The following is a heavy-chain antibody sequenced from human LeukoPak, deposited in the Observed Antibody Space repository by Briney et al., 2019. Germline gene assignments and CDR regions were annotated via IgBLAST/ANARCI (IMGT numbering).Heavy chain of an antibody. CDR2: INPSDGST. V-gene: IGHV1-46*01. CDR3: TRNPVVGATIGWFAP. J-gene: IGHJ5*01. CDR1: GYTFTSYH. D-gene: IGHD1-26*01. Sequence: ASVKVSCKASGYTFTSYHMQWVRQAPGQGLEWLGIINPSDGSTNYAQKFQGRLTMTRDMSTSTIYMEMSSLRSEDTAMYYCTRNPVVGATIGWFAPWGPGTLVTVSS.